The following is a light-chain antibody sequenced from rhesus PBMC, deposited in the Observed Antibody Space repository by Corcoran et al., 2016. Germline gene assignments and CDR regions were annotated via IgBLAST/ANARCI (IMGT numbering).Light chain of an antibody. J-gene: IGKJ1*01. CDR3: QQYTNRPWT. CDR1: QDTSNW. V-gene: IGKV1-22*01. Sequence: DIQMTQSPSSLSASVGDTVTITCRASQDTSNWLAWYQQKPGKAPKVLIYKSSTLHIGVPSSFGGSGSGTDFTLTINSLQSEDFATYYCQQYTNRPWTFGQGTKVEIK. CDR2: KSS.